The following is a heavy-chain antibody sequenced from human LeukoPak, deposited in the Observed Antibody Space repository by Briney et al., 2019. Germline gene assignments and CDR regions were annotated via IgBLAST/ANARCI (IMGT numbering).Heavy chain of an antibody. CDR1: GGSISSGDYY. D-gene: IGHD3-22*01. CDR2: MYYSGST. CDR3: ARPYYYGSRIDP. J-gene: IGHJ5*02. Sequence: SETLSLTCTVSGGSISSGDYYWSWIRQPPGMGLEWIAYMYYSGSTYYNPSLKSRVTMSADTSKNQLSLKLSSVTAADTAVYYCARPYYYGSRIDPWGQGILVTVSS. V-gene: IGHV4-30-4*01.